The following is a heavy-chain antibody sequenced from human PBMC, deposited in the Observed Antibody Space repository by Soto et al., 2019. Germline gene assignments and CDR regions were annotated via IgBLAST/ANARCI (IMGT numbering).Heavy chain of an antibody. D-gene: IGHD6-13*01. V-gene: IGHV3-74*01. CDR1: GFTFSSYW. CDR3: VRVSGEYRSSRNCFDP. J-gene: IGHJ5*02. CDR2: INSDWSST. Sequence: GGSLRLSCAASGFTFSSYWMHWVRQAPGKGLVWVSRINSDWSSTSYADSVKGRFTISRDNAKNTLYLQMNSRRGEDRAGYYCVRVSGEYRSSRNCFDPWGKGPLVTVS.